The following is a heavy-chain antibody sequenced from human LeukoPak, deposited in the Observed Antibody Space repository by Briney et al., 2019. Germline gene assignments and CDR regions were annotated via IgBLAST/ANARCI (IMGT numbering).Heavy chain of an antibody. Sequence: GGSLRLSCAASGFTFNNYNMNWVRQAPGKGLEWVSSISSSSSYIYYADSVKGRFTISRDNAKTTLYLQMNSLRDEDTAVYYCAGDLISGSGSLGYWGQGTLVTVSS. D-gene: IGHD3-10*01. CDR1: GFTFNNYN. CDR3: AGDLISGSGSLGY. CDR2: ISSSSSYI. V-gene: IGHV3-21*01. J-gene: IGHJ4*02.